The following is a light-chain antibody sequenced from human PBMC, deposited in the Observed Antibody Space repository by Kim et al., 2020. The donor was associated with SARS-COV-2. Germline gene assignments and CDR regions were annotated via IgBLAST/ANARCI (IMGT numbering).Light chain of an antibody. CDR2: CED. J-gene: IGLJ3*02. V-gene: IGLV3-19*01. CDR3: SSRDISGSHGV. Sequence: ALGQTVRITCQGDSLRNFCAGWYQQRPGQAPLLVMFCEDNRPSGIPDRFSGSSSGNTASLTITGAQAEDEADYYCSSRDISGSHGVFGGGTQLTVL. CDR1: SLRNFC.